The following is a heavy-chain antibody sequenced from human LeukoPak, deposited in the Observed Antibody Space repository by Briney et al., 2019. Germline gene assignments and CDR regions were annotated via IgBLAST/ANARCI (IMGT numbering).Heavy chain of an antibody. Sequence: SETLSLTCTVSGGSISSYYWSWIRQPPGKGLEWIGYIYYSGSTNYNPSLKSRVTISVDTSKNQFSLKLSSVTAADTAVYYCAREDPNSSGWYRDAFDIWGQGTMVTVSS. CDR2: IYYSGST. V-gene: IGHV4-59*01. CDR3: AREDPNSSGWYRDAFDI. D-gene: IGHD6-19*01. J-gene: IGHJ3*02. CDR1: GGSISSYY.